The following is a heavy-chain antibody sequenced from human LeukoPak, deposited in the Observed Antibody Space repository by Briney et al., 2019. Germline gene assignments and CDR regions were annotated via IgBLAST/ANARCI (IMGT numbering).Heavy chain of an antibody. V-gene: IGHV3-53*01. CDR2: IYSGGST. D-gene: IGHD4-11*01. Sequence: GGSLRLSCAASGFTVSSNYMSWVRQAPGKGVELVSVIYSGGSTYYAYSVKGRFTISRDNSKNTLYLQMNSLRAEDTAVYDCARDQDYHAFDIWGQGTMVTVSS. CDR3: ARDQDYHAFDI. CDR1: GFTVSSNY. J-gene: IGHJ3*02.